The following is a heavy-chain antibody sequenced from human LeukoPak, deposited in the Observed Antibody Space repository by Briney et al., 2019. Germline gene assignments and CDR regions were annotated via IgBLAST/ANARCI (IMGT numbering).Heavy chain of an antibody. CDR1: GYTFTCYY. D-gene: IGHD5-24*01. V-gene: IGHV1-46*01. CDR2: INPGGDNT. CDR3: ARIRDGYNDAYDI. Sequence: ASVKVSCKASGYTFTCYYMHWVRQAPGQGLEWMGLINPGGDNTDYAQNFQGRVTMTRDTSTSTVYMGLSSLRSEDTAVYYCARIRDGYNDAYDIWGQGTMVTVSS. J-gene: IGHJ3*02.